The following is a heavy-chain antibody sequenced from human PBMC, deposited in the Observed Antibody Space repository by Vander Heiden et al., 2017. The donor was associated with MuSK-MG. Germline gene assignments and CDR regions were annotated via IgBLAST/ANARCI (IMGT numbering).Heavy chain of an antibody. Sequence: QVQLQQWGAGLLKPSETLSLTCAVYGGSFSGYYWSWIRQPPGKGLEWIWEINHSGSTNYNPSLKSRVTISVDTSKNQFSLKLSSVTAADTAVYYCARMAHYCSSTSCYIDYWGQGTLVTVSS. J-gene: IGHJ4*02. V-gene: IGHV4-34*01. D-gene: IGHD2-2*01. CDR2: INHSGST. CDR3: ARMAHYCSSTSCYIDY. CDR1: GGSFSGYY.